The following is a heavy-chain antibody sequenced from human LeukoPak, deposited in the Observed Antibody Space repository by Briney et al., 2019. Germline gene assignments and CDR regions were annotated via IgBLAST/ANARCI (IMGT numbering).Heavy chain of an antibody. CDR2: ISAYNGNT. Sequence: ASVKVSCKASGYTFTNFGISWVRQAPGQGLEWMGWISAYNGNTNYAQRLQGRVTMTTDTSTSTAYMELRSLRSDDTAVYYCAREGSGYTYGRGSYFDYWGHGILVTVSS. D-gene: IGHD5-18*01. CDR1: GYTFTNFG. J-gene: IGHJ4*01. CDR3: AREGSGYTYGRGSYFDY. V-gene: IGHV1-18*01.